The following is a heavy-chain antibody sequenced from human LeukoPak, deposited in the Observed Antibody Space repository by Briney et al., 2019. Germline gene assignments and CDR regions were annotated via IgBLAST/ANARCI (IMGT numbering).Heavy chain of an antibody. CDR1: GFTGSSNH. CDR2: MYSGGDT. D-gene: IGHD6-19*01. V-gene: IGHV3-53*01. CDR3: ARGSSTVSAGYY. Sequence: GGSLILYCASPGFTGSSNHMTWVRQAPGKGVEWVSVMYSGGDTHYADSLEGRFTSSRNNSKNTLYLQMDTQIADDTAVYYCARGSSTVSAGYYWGQGTLVTVSS. J-gene: IGHJ4*02.